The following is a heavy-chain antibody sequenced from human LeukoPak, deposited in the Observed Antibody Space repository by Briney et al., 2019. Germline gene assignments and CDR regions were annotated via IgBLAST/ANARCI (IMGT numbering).Heavy chain of an antibody. Sequence: GGSPRLSCAASGFTFSSYAMSWVRQAPGKGLEWVSTFSGTSSTSYADAVKGRVTISRDNSKNTLYLQMNSLRAEDTAVYYCAKLKQWQPQRYFFEYWGQGALVTVAS. J-gene: IGHJ4*02. D-gene: IGHD6-19*01. CDR3: AKLKQWQPQRYFFEY. CDR2: FSGTSST. V-gene: IGHV3-23*01. CDR1: GFTFSSYA.